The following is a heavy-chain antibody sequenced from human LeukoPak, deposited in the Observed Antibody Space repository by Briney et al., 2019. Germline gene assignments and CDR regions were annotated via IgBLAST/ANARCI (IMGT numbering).Heavy chain of an antibody. CDR2: ISSSSSTI. Sequence: PGGSLRLSCAASGFTFSSYSMNWVRQAPGKGLEWVSYISSSSSTIYYADSVKGRFTISRDNAKNSLYLQMNSLRAEDTAVYYCACGSSGWFPFYYYYYGMDVWGQGTTVTVSS. CDR3: ACGSSGWFPFYYYYYGMDV. CDR1: GFTFSSYS. V-gene: IGHV3-48*01. D-gene: IGHD6-19*01. J-gene: IGHJ6*02.